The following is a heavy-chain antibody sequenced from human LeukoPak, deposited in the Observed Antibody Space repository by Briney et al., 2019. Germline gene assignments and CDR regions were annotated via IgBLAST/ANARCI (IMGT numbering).Heavy chain of an antibody. D-gene: IGHD6-19*01. J-gene: IGHJ4*02. CDR3: ARRARGSGWYY. Sequence: SETLSLTCTVSGGSMISSSYYWGWLRQPPGKGLEWIGNIYFRGHTYYNPSLKSRVTISVDMSKNQFSLKLNSATAADTAVYYCARRARGSGWYYWGQGTLVTVSS. CDR2: IYFRGHT. CDR1: GGSMISSSYY. V-gene: IGHV4-39*01.